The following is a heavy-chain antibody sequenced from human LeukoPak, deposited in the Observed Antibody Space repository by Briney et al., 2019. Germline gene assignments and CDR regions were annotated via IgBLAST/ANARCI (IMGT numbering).Heavy chain of an antibody. CDR1: GGSVNSYY. CDR2: IYDGGST. Sequence: SETLSLTCTVSGGSVNSYYLSWIRQPAGKPLEWIGRIYDGGSTNYNPSLKSRVTMSVDTSKNQISLKLKSVTAADTAVYYCARGVRMATIRGDAFDIWGQGTMVTVSS. J-gene: IGHJ3*02. D-gene: IGHD5-24*01. V-gene: IGHV4-4*07. CDR3: ARGVRMATIRGDAFDI.